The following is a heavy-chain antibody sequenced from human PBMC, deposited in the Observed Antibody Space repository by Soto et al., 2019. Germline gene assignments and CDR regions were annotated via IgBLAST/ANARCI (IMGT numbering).Heavy chain of an antibody. J-gene: IGHJ5*02. Sequence: QLQLQESGPGLVKPSETLSLTCTVSGGSISSSSYYWGWIRQPPGKGLEWIGSIYYSGSTYYNPSLKSRVTIPVDTSKNQFALKLSSVTAADTAVYYCAGGIAAAGTFENWFDPWGQGTLVTVSS. CDR1: GGSISSSSYY. D-gene: IGHD6-13*01. CDR2: IYYSGST. V-gene: IGHV4-39*01. CDR3: AGGIAAAGTFENWFDP.